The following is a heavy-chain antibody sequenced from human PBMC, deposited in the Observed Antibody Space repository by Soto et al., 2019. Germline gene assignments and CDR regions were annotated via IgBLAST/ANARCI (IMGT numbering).Heavy chain of an antibody. J-gene: IGHJ5*02. Sequence: SETLSLTCTVSGGSISSGGYYWSWIRQHPGKGLEWIGYIYYSGSTYYNPSLKSRVTISVDTSKNQFSLKLSSVTAADTAVYYCARGSIVRRSNWFDPWGQGTLVTVSS. CDR1: GGSISSGGYY. CDR2: IYYSGST. V-gene: IGHV4-31*03. D-gene: IGHD2-8*01. CDR3: ARGSIVRRSNWFDP.